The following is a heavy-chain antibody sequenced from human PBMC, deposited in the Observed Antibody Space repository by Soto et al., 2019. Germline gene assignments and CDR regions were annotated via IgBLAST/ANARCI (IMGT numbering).Heavy chain of an antibody. Sequence: QVQLQESGPGLVKPSETLSLTCTVSGGSISSYYWSWIRQPPGKGLEWIGYIYYSGSTNYNPSLKSRVTISVDTSKNQFSLKLSSVTAADTAVYYCARRLAAAGIDYWGQGTLVTVSS. CDR1: GGSISSYY. V-gene: IGHV4-59*08. D-gene: IGHD6-13*01. CDR3: ARRLAAAGIDY. CDR2: IYYSGST. J-gene: IGHJ4*02.